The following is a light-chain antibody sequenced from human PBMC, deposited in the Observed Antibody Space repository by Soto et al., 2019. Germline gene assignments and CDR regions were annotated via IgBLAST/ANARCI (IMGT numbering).Light chain of an antibody. Sequence: EIVLTQSPGTLSLSPGERATLSCRASQSVSNNYLAWYQQKPGQAPRLLIYDISKRATGIPARFSGSGSATDFTLTISSLEPEDFAVYYCQHRSSWPITFGQGTRLEIK. J-gene: IGKJ5*01. CDR1: QSVSNNY. CDR3: QHRSSWPIT. CDR2: DIS. V-gene: IGKV3-11*01.